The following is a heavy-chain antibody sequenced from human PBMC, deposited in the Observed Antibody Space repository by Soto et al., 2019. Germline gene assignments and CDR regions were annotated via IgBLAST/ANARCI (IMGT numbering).Heavy chain of an antibody. CDR2: SPPIFGTS. J-gene: IGHJ6*02. CDR3: ARVGRYPKSSYDYGMDV. D-gene: IGHD1-20*01. Sequence: QVQLVQSGAEVKKPGSSVKVSCKASGGTFSTYSISWVRQAPGQGLEWMGGSPPIFGTSKYAQNFQGRVTITADESTSKAYMEMSSLRSDDTAVDYCARVGRYPKSSYDYGMDVWGHGTTVTVSS. V-gene: IGHV1-69*01. CDR1: GGTFSTYS.